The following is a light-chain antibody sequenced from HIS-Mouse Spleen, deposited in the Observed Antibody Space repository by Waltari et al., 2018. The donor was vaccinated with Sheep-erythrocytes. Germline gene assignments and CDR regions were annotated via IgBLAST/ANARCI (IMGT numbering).Light chain of an antibody. CDR3: QQYYSYPYT. CDR1: QGISSY. CDR2: AAS. V-gene: IGKV1-8*01. J-gene: IGKJ2*01. Sequence: AIRMTQSPSSLSASTGDRVTITCRASQGISSYLAWYQQKPGKAPKLLIDAASTLQSVVPSRFSGSGSGTDFTLTISCLQSEDFATYYCQQYYSYPYTFGQGTKLEIK.